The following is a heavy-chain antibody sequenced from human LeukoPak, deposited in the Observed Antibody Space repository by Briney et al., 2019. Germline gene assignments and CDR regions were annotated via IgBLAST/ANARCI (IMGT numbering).Heavy chain of an antibody. CDR1: SGSISRGSYY. V-gene: IGHV4-61*02. J-gene: IGHJ5*02. D-gene: IGHD3-10*01. CDR3: ARGAYLFDP. Sequence: NSSETLSLTCSLSSGSISRGSYYWSWIRQPAGKGLEWIGRIYSSGSTTYNPSLKSRVSISLDTSKNQFSLKLNSVTAADTAVYYCARGAYLFDPWGQGTLVTVSS. CDR2: IYSSGST.